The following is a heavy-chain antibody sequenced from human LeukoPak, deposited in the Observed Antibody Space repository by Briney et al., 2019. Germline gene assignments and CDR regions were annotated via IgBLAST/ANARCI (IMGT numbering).Heavy chain of an antibody. Sequence: GGSLRLSCAASGFTFSDYYMSWIRQAPGKGLEWVSYISSSGSTIYYADSVKGRFTISRDNAKNSLYLQMNSLRAEDTAVYYCARDSAGIWDYYYYGMDVWGQGTTVTVSS. V-gene: IGHV3-11*01. D-gene: IGHD3-10*01. J-gene: IGHJ6*02. CDR2: ISSSGSTI. CDR1: GFTFSDYY. CDR3: ARDSAGIWDYYYYGMDV.